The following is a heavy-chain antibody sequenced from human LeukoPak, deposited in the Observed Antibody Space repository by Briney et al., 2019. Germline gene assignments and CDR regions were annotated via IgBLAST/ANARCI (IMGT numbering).Heavy chain of an antibody. CDR2: T. J-gene: IGHJ6*02. CDR1: GFTFSGYA. D-gene: IGHD2-21*02. CDR3: ARDSGDSRYYYGMDV. Sequence: GFLRLSFAASGFTFSGYAMSWVRQAPGKGLEWVSVTYYADSVKGRFTISRDNSKNTLYLQMNSLRAEDTAVYYCARDSGDSRYYYGMDVWGQGTTVTVSS. V-gene: IGHV3-23*01.